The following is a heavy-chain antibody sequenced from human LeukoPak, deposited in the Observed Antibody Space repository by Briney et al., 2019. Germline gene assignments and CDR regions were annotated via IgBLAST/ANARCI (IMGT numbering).Heavy chain of an antibody. Sequence: SVKVSCKASGGTFSSYAISWVRQAPGQGLEWMGGIIPIFGTANYAQKFQGRVTITTDESTSTAYMELSSLRSEDTAVYYCARGTAYSSSSGGWFDPWGQGTLVTVSS. V-gene: IGHV1-69*05. J-gene: IGHJ5*02. CDR2: IIPIFGTA. D-gene: IGHD6-6*01. CDR3: ARGTAYSSSSGGWFDP. CDR1: GGTFSSYA.